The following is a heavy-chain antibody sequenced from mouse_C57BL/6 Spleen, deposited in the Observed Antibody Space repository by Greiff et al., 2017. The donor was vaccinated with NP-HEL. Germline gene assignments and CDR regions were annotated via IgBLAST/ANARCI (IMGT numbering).Heavy chain of an antibody. CDR3: ARHYDGYGTWFAY. CDR1: GYTFTSYW. D-gene: IGHD2-3*01. CDR2: INPSSSYT. Sequence: VKLMESGAELVKPGASVKLSCKASGYTFTSYWMHWVKQRPGQGLEWIGYINPSSSYTKYNQKFKGKATLTADKSSSTAYMQLSSLTSEDSAVYYCARHYDGYGTWFAYWGQGTLVTVSA. J-gene: IGHJ3*01. V-gene: IGHV1-7*01.